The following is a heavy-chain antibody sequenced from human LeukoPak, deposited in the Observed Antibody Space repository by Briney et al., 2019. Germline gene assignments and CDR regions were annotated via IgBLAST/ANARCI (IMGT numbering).Heavy chain of an antibody. D-gene: IGHD1-26*01. CDR1: GYTFSIYD. CDR3: AREGQFSGTYYGGGWFDP. Sequence: ASVKVSCKASGYTFSIYDINWVRQAPGQGLEWMGWINPNSGGTNYAQKFQGRVTITRDTSISTAYMELTRLRSDDTAVYYCAREGQFSGTYYGGGWFDPWGQGTLVTVSS. V-gene: IGHV1-2*02. CDR2: INPNSGGT. J-gene: IGHJ5*02.